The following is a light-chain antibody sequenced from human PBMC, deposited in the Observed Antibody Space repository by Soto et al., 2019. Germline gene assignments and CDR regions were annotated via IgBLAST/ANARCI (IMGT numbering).Light chain of an antibody. Sequence: EIVLTQSPGTLSLSPGERATLSCRASQSVSSSYLAWYQQNPGQAPRLLIYGASSRATGIPDRFSGSGSGTDFTLTISRLEAEDFAVFYCHQYGSSPFTFGQGTRLEIK. V-gene: IGKV3-20*01. CDR2: GAS. CDR1: QSVSSSY. CDR3: HQYGSSPFT. J-gene: IGKJ5*01.